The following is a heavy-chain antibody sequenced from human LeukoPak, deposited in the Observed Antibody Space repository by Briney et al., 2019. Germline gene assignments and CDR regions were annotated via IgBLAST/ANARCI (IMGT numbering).Heavy chain of an antibody. CDR3: ARELRTFDS. CDR2: IKHNGDEL. CDR1: GCTFSRYW. V-gene: IGHV3-7*01. J-gene: IGHJ4*02. Sequence: PGGSLRLSCAASGCTFSRYWMTWVRQAPGKGLEWVANIKHNGDELNYVDSVEDRFTISRDNAKNSLYLHMTSLRAEDTAVYYCARELRTFDSWGQGTLVTVSS. D-gene: IGHD3-16*01.